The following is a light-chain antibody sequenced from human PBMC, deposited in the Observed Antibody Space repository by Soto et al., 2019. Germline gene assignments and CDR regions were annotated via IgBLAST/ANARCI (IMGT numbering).Light chain of an antibody. CDR1: SSDVGGYNY. V-gene: IGLV2-8*01. CDR3: SSHAGINNVV. Sequence: QSALTQPPSASGSPGQSVTISCTGTSSDVGGYNYVSWYQQHPGKAPKLIIYGVTKRPSGVPDRFSGSKSGNTASLTVSGLQAEDEADYYCSSHAGINNVVFGGGTKLTVL. CDR2: GVT. J-gene: IGLJ3*02.